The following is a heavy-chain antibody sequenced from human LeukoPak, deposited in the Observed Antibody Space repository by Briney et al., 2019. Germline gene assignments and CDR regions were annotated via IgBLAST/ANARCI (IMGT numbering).Heavy chain of an antibody. D-gene: IGHD5-18*01. Sequence: ASVKVSCKASGGTFSSYAISGVRQAPGQGLEWMRGIIPIFGTANYAQKFQGRVTITADESTSTAYMELSSLRSEDTAVYYCARSNSYGMLWVFDYWGQGTLVTVSS. CDR3: ARSNSYGMLWVFDY. CDR1: GGTFSSYA. CDR2: IIPIFGTA. V-gene: IGHV1-69*13. J-gene: IGHJ4*02.